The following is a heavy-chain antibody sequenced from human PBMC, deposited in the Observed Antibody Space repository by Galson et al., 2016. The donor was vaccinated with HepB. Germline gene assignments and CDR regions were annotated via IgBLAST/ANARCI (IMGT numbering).Heavy chain of an antibody. J-gene: IGHJ6*02. CDR1: GYTFTHYY. CDR3: ARDERWPRGMDV. Sequence: SCKASGYTFTHYYMHWVRQAPGQGLEWMGWIDPNNGATKYTQKFQGWVTMTRDTSIDTLYMELRRLTSDDTAVYYCARDERWPRGMDVWGQGTTVTVSS. D-gene: IGHD6-19*01. V-gene: IGHV1-2*04. CDR2: IDPNNGAT.